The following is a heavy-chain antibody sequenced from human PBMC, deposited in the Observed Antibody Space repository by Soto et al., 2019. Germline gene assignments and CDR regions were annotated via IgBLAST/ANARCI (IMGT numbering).Heavy chain of an antibody. CDR1: GFTFSAYY. J-gene: IGHJ4*02. D-gene: IGHD6-19*01. CDR2: ISSSGDTG. Sequence: QVQLVESGGCLVKPGGSLRLSCAASGFTFSAYYMSWIRQAPGKGLEWISYISSSGDTGNYADSVKGRFTVSRDNAKNSLYLQINSLRAEDTAVYYCARDRGAVVGQYFDYWGQGTLVTVSS. V-gene: IGHV3-11*01. CDR3: ARDRGAVVGQYFDY.